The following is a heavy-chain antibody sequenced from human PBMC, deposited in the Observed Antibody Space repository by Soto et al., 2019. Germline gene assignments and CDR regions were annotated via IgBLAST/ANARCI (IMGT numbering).Heavy chain of an antibody. Sequence: SETLSLTCAVSGGSISSSNWWSWVRQPPGKGLEWIGEIYQNGSTKNNPSLKNRSTKKVDTSKNKFSLNLISVTAADTAVYYCARGSYYYDSSGYYHYWGQGTLVTVSS. CDR3: ARGSYYYDSSGYYHY. CDR2: IYQNGST. V-gene: IGHV4-4*02. D-gene: IGHD3-22*01. J-gene: IGHJ4*02. CDR1: GGSISSSNW.